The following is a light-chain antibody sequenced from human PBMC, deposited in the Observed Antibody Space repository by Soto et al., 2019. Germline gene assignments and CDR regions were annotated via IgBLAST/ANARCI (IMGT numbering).Light chain of an antibody. CDR2: LEGSGSY. V-gene: IGLV4-60*02. Sequence: QLVLTQSSSASASLGSSVKLTCTLSSGHSSYIIAWHQQQPGKAPRYLMKLEGSGSYNKGSGVPDRFSGSSSEADRYLTISNLQFEDEANYYCETWDSNTRVFGGGTKLTVL. J-gene: IGLJ2*01. CDR3: ETWDSNTRV. CDR1: SGHSSYI.